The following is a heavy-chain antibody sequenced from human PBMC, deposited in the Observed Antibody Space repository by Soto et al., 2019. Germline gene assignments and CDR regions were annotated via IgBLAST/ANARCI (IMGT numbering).Heavy chain of an antibody. Sequence: QVQLQESGPGLVKPSQTLSLTCTVSGGSISSDYYCWSWIRQSPEKGLEWIGHIYNRVNTYRNPSLSSRVTRSVDTSTTRSPLKLTSVTAADPAVYYCASGPSGDKVDNWGQGTLVTVSS. CDR3: ASGPSGDKVDN. CDR1: GGSISSDYYC. J-gene: IGHJ4*02. D-gene: IGHD7-27*01. CDR2: IYNRVNT. V-gene: IGHV4-30-4*01.